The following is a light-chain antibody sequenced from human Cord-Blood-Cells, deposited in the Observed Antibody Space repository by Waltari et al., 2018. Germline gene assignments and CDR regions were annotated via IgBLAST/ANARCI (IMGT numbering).Light chain of an antibody. J-gene: IGKJ3*01. CDR1: QSVSSSY. Sequence: EIVLTQSPGTLSLSPVERATLSCRASQSVSSSYLAWYQQKPGQAPRLLIYAASSRATDIPARFSGSGSGTDFTLTISRLEPEDFAVYYCQQYCSSRFTFGPGTKVDIK. CDR2: AAS. CDR3: QQYCSSRFT. V-gene: IGKV3-20*01.